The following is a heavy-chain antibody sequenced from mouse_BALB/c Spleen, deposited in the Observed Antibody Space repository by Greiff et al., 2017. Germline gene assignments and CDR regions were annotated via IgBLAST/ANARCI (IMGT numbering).Heavy chain of an antibody. CDR3: TSTMTSPFAY. D-gene: IGHD2-4*01. CDR2: IRLKSDNYAT. Sequence: EVKVEESGGGLVQPGGSMKLSCVASGFTFSSYWMSWVRQSPEKGLEWVAEIRLKSDNYATHYAESVKGKFTISRDDSKSRLYLQMNSLRAEDTGIYYCTSTMTSPFAYWGQGTLVTVSA. CDR1: GFTFSSYW. V-gene: IGHV6-6*02. J-gene: IGHJ3*01.